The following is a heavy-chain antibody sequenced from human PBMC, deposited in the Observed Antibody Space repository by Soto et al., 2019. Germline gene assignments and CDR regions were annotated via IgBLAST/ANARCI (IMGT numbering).Heavy chain of an antibody. V-gene: IGHV4-4*02. CDR1: GASIIDEQR. CDR3: AWCFSWYAMDP. D-gene: IGHD6-13*01. CDR2: NHHSGST. J-gene: IGHJ3*01. Sequence: QMQLEESGPGLVKPSETLSLTCAVSGASIIDEQRWTWVRQTPGKGLEWIGENHHSGSTSANPSLMTRGNMSVDKSRNQFVLDMNAVSAADSAVYYCAWCFSWYAMDPGGQGTLVIVPP.